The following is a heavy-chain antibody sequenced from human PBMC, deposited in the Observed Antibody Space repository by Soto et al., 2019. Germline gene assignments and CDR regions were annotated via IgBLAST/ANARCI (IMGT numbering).Heavy chain of an antibody. D-gene: IGHD2-15*01. Sequence: QVQLVQSGAEVKKPGASVKVSCKASGYTFTSYAMHWVRQAPGQRLEWMGWINAGNGNTKYSQKFQGRVTITRDTSGRTDYMELSSMRSEDTAVYYCARGPGGPDGPGDYWGQGTLVTVSS. CDR2: INAGNGNT. CDR1: GYTFTSYA. V-gene: IGHV1-3*01. J-gene: IGHJ4*02. CDR3: ARGPGGPDGPGDY.